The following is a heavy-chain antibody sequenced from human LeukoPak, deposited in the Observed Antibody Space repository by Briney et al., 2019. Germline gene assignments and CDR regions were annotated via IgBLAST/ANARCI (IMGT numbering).Heavy chain of an antibody. V-gene: IGHV3-53*01. CDR3: ARDNYGGNLDY. CDR1: GFTVSSTY. D-gene: IGHD4-23*01. Sequence: PGGSLRLSCAASGFTVSSTYMSWVRQAPGKGLEWVSVIYTGGRTYYADSVKGRFTISRDNSKNTLYLQMNSLRAEDTAVYYCARDNYGGNLDYWGQGTLVTVSS. J-gene: IGHJ4*02. CDR2: IYTGGRT.